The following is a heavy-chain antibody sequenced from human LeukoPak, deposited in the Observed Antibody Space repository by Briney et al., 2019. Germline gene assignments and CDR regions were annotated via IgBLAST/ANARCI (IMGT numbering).Heavy chain of an antibody. J-gene: IGHJ4*02. CDR3: AREDLGYCSSTSCYYDY. CDR1: GFTFSSYG. D-gene: IGHD2-2*01. CDR2: IWYDGSNK. V-gene: IGHV3-33*01. Sequence: GRSLRLSCAASGFTFSSYGVHWVRQAPGKGLEWVAVIWYDGSNKYYADSVKGRFTISRDNSKNTLYLQVNSLRAEGTAVYYCAREDLGYCSSTSCYYDYWGQGTLVTVSS.